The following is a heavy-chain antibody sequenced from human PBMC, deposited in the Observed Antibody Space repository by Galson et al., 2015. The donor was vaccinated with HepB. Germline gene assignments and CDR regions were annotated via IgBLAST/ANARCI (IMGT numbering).Heavy chain of an antibody. D-gene: IGHD3-3*01. J-gene: IGHJ3*02. CDR2: IIPIFGTA. CDR3: ARLRPPYYDFWSGYYAFDI. Sequence: QSGAEVKKPGASVKVSCKASGGTFSSYAISWVRQAPGQGLEWMGGIIPIFGTANYAQKFQGRVTITADESTSTAYMELSSLRSEDTAVYYCARLRPPYYDFWSGYYAFDIWGQGTMVTVSS. CDR1: GGTFSSYA. V-gene: IGHV1-69*13.